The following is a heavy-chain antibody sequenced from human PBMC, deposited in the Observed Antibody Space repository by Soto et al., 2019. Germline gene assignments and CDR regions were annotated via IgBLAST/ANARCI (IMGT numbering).Heavy chain of an antibody. CDR2: ISAYNGNT. CDR1: GYTFTSYG. V-gene: IGHV1-18*01. Sequence: QVQLVQSGAEVKKPGASVKVSCKASGYTFTSYGISWVRQAPGQGLEWMGWISAYNGNTNYAQKLQGRVTMTTDTSTSTAYMELTSLTSDATAVYYCARVHYDISPGYGMDVWGQGTTVTVSS. D-gene: IGHD3-9*01. J-gene: IGHJ6*02. CDR3: ARVHYDISPGYGMDV.